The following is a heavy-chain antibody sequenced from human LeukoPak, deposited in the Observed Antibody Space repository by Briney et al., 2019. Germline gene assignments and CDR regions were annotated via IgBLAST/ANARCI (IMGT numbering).Heavy chain of an antibody. CDR3: ARDDRWSGLDY. D-gene: IGHD3-3*01. CDR1: GFTVSSNY. Sequence: GGSLRLSCAASGFTVSSNYMSWVRQAPGKGLEWVSLIYSAGSTYYADSVKGRFTISRDNAKNSLYLQMNSLRAEDTAVYYCARDDRWSGLDYWGQGTLVTVSS. J-gene: IGHJ4*02. CDR2: IYSAGST. V-gene: IGHV3-53*01.